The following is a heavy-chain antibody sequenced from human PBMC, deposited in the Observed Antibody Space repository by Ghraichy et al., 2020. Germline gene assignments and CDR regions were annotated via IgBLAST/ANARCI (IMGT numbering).Heavy chain of an antibody. V-gene: IGHV4-59*01. CDR2: VYHSGTT. J-gene: IGHJ4*02. D-gene: IGHD6-13*01. CDR1: GDSLSTFY. Sequence: TLSLTCTVSGDSLSTFYWSWIRQPPGKGLEWIGYVYHSGTTSYNPSLKSRATMSVDTSKNQFSLRLRSVTAADTAVYYCARCSSWYYYFDLWGQGTPVTVSP. CDR3: ARCSSWYYYFDL.